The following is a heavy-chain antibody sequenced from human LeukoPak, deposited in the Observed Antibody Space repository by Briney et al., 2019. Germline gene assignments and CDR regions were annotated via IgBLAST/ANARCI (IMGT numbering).Heavy chain of an antibody. CDR2: ISGSGGST. CDR3: ATSGYDEYYFDY. CDR1: GLTFRSYA. D-gene: IGHD5-12*01. V-gene: IGHV3-23*01. Sequence: GGSLRLSNAASGLTFRSYAMSWVRQAPGKGLEWVSAISGSGGSTYYADSVKGRFTISRDNSKNTLYLQMNSLRAEDTAVYYCATSGYDEYYFDYWGQGTLVTVSS. J-gene: IGHJ4*02.